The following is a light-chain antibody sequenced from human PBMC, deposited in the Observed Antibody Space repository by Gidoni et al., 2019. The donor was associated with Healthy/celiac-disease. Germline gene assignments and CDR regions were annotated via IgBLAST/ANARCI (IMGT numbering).Light chain of an antibody. V-gene: IGKV1-39*01. CDR2: AAS. Sequence: DIQMTQCTSSLSAYVGDRVPSPCRASQSISRYLNLYQQKPGKAPKHLISAASSLQIGVPSRFSVSGSGTDFTLTFSSLQPEYFATYYFQQSYSTPLFTFGPGPKVEIK. CDR3: QQSYSTPLFT. J-gene: IGKJ3*01. CDR1: QSISRY.